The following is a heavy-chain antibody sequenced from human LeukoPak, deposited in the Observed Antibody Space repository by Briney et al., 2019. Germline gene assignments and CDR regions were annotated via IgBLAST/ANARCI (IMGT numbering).Heavy chain of an antibody. CDR3: GRADYYGSGSPISLDV. V-gene: IGHV3-71*01. Sequence: GGSLRLSCAASGFTFSDYYMSWVRQAPGKGLEWVSFIRSRAYGATTEYAASVKGRFTISRDDSKSIAYLQMNSLKTEDTAVYYCGRADYYGSGSPISLDVWGKGTTVTVS. J-gene: IGHJ6*03. CDR2: IRSRAYGATT. D-gene: IGHD3-10*01. CDR1: GFTFSDYY.